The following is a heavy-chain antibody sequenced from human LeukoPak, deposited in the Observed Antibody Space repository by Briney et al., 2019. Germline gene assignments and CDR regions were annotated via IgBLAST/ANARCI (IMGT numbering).Heavy chain of an antibody. CDR2: IGGSGGST. D-gene: IGHD3-10*01. CDR3: AKDRWEETYYGSGSYWDY. V-gene: IGHV3-23*01. CDR1: GFTFSSYA. Sequence: GGSLRLSCAASGFTFSSYAMSWVRQAPGKGLEWVSAIGGSGGSTYYADSVKARFTISRDNSKNTLYLQMNSLRAEDTAVYYCAKDRWEETYYGSGSYWDYWGQGTLVTVPS. J-gene: IGHJ4*02.